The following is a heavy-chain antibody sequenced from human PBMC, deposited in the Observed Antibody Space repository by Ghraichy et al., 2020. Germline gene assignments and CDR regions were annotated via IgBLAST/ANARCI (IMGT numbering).Heavy chain of an antibody. CDR3: GRGGYIYGSNPVDY. V-gene: IGHV3-7*04. D-gene: IGHD5-18*01. CDR2: IKQDGTER. Sequence: GGSLRLSCAASGFTFNTYYMTWVRQAPGKGLEWVANIKQDGTERYYVDSVKGRFTISRDNAKVSVYLQMSSLRAEDTAVYFCGRGGYIYGSNPVDYWGQGTQVTVSS. CDR1: GFTFNTYY. J-gene: IGHJ4*02.